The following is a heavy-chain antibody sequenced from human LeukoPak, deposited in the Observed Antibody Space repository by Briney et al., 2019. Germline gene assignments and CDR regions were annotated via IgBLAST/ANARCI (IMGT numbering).Heavy chain of an antibody. CDR2: IYYRGST. D-gene: IGHD3-22*01. CDR1: GGSISSTIYY. J-gene: IGHJ3*02. CDR3: ASLTTADAFDI. Sequence: SETLSLTCTVSGGSISSTIYYWGWIRQPPGKGLEWIGSIYYRGSTYYNPSLKSRVAISVDTSKNQFSLKLSSVTAADTAVYYCASLTTADAFDIWGQGTMVTVSS. V-gene: IGHV4-39*07.